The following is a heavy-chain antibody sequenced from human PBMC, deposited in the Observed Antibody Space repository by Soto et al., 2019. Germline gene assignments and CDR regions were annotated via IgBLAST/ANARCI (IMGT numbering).Heavy chain of an antibody. CDR1: GFIFSDFG. D-gene: IGHD3-9*01. CDR2: TSFDGSHE. CDR3: AKSPSKARDYEVLAGYSGYFDS. Sequence: GGSLRLSCAASGFIFSDFGMSWVRQDPGKGLEWVAVTSFDGSHEYYAASAKGRFTISRDNSKNMLLLQMDNVRAEDTAVYYCAKSPSKARDYEVLAGYSGYFDSWGLGTLVTVSS. J-gene: IGHJ4*02. V-gene: IGHV3-30*18.